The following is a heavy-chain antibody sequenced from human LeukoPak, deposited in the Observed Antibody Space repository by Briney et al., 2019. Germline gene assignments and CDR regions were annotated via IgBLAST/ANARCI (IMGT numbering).Heavy chain of an antibody. Sequence: GGSLRLSCAASGFTFSSYSMNWARQAPGKGLEWVSSISSSSSHIYYADSVKGRFTISRDNSKNTLYLQMNSLRPEDTSVYYCAKSPYDSSGYSSYYYMDVWGKGTTVTVSS. J-gene: IGHJ6*03. D-gene: IGHD3-22*01. CDR2: ISSSSSHI. CDR1: GFTFSSYS. V-gene: IGHV3-21*01. CDR3: AKSPYDSSGYSSYYYMDV.